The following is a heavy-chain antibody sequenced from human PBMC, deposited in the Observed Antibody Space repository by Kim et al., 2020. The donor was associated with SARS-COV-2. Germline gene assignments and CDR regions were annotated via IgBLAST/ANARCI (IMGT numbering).Heavy chain of an antibody. V-gene: IGHV4-34*01. CDR3: ARGRGDIVVVVAATFYYF. CDR2: INHSGST. CDR1: GGSFSGYY. D-gene: IGHD2-15*01. Sequence: SETLSLTCAVYGGSFSGYYWSWIRQPPGKGLEWIGEINHSGSTNYNPSLKSRVTISVDTSKNQFSLKLSSVTAADTAVYYCARGRGDIVVVVAATFYYF. J-gene: IGHJ4*01.